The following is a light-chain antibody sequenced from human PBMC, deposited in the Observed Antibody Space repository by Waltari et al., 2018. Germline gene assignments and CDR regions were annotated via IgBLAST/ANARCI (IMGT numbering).Light chain of an antibody. CDR3: CSYAGSTSWV. CDR1: SRYVGSYNL. CDR2: EGS. J-gene: IGLJ3*02. Sequence: QSALTQPASVSGSPGQSITIFCTGTSRYVGSYNLVSWYQQYPGKAPKLMIYEGSKRPSGFSNRFSGSKSGNTASLTISGLQAEDEADYYCCSYAGSTSWVFGGGTKLTVL. V-gene: IGLV2-23*01.